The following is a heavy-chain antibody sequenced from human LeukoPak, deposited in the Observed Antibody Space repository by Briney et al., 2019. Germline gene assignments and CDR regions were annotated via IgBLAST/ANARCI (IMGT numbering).Heavy chain of an antibody. D-gene: IGHD5-12*01. J-gene: IGHJ5*02. CDR2: IYSGGST. CDR3: AREIGDLSGYGVGGWFDP. CDR1: GFTVSSNY. Sequence: GGSLRLSCAASGFTVSSNYMSWVRQAPGKGLEWVSVIYSGGSTYYADSVKGRFTISRDNSKDTLYLQMNSLRAEDTAVYYCAREIGDLSGYGVGGWFDPWGQGTLVTVSS. V-gene: IGHV3-66*01.